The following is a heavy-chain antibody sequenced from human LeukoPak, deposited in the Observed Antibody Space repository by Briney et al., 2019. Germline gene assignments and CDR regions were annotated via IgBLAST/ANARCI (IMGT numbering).Heavy chain of an antibody. Sequence: PGGSLRLSCAASGFTFDDYAMHWVRQAPGKGLEWVSGISWNSGSIGYADSVKGRFTISRDNAKSSLYLQMNSLRAEDTALYYCAKDQRAAAGYYYGMDVWGQGTTVTVSS. CDR1: GFTFDDYA. D-gene: IGHD6-13*01. V-gene: IGHV3-9*01. CDR2: ISWNSGSI. CDR3: AKDQRAAAGYYYGMDV. J-gene: IGHJ6*02.